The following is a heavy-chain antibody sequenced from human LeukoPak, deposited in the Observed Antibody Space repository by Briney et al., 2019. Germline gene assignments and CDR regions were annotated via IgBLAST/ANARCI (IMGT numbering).Heavy chain of an antibody. V-gene: IGHV3-53*01. CDR3: ARDQATSGGGLDS. CDR2: IYTGGTT. CDR1: GFTVTGTH. J-gene: IGHJ4*02. Sequence: PGGSLRLSCAASGFTVTGTHMSWVRQAPGKGLEWVSAIYTGGTTYYSDSVEGRFTISRDGSKNILYLQMDSLRVEDTAVYYRARDQATSGGGLDSWGQGTLVTVSS. D-gene: IGHD3-16*01.